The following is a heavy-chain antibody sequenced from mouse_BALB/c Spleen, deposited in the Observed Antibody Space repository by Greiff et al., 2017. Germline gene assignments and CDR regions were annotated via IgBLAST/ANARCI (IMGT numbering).Heavy chain of an antibody. CDR3: ARTATVVEWYFDV. Sequence: VQLQKSGPELVKPGASVKISCKASGYSFTGYFMNWVMQSHGKSLEWIGRINPYNGDTFYNQKFKGKATLTVDKSSSTAHMELRSLASEDSAVYYCARTATVVEWYFDVWGAGTTVTVSS. J-gene: IGHJ1*01. D-gene: IGHD1-1*01. CDR2: INPYNGDT. CDR1: GYSFTGYF. V-gene: IGHV1-20*02.